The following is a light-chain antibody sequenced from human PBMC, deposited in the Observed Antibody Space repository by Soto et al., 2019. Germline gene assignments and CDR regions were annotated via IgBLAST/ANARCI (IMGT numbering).Light chain of an antibody. CDR2: EDT. Sequence: QTVLTQPASVSGSPGQSITISCAGTSSDVGSHPLVSWYQQHPSKAPKLMISEDTKRPSGVSNRFSGSKSGNMASLTISGLQAEDEADYYCCAFTSAGTWVFGGGTKLTVL. V-gene: IGLV2-23*01. CDR3: CAFTSAGTWV. CDR1: SSDVGSHPL. J-gene: IGLJ3*02.